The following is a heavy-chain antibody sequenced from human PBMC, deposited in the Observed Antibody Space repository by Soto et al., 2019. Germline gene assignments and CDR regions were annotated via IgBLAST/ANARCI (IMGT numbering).Heavy chain of an antibody. D-gene: IGHD3-10*01. Sequence: ILSGEARGSTLTSYAMDWVRQDTGKGLEWVAVISYDGINEYYADSVKGRFTISRDNSKNTLFLQMSSLRVEDTAVYYCARDQAPFSRSGNYPQPSVQLTPFTVS. CDR3: ARDQAPFSRSGNYPQP. CDR1: GSTLTSYA. J-gene: IGHJ1*01. CDR2: ISYDGINE. V-gene: IGHV3-30*15.